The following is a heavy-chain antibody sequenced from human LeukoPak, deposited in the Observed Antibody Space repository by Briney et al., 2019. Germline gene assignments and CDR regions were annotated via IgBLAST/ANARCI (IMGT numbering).Heavy chain of an antibody. V-gene: IGHV3-15*05. CDR1: GFSFTNAW. CDR3: TTDLAITMIRRVIVY. Sequence: PGGSLRLSCAASGFSFTNAWMTWVRQAPGRGLEWVGRIKSKADGETTDYAAPVKGRCTMSRDDSKATLYLQMNYVNTEDTAVYYCTTDLAITMIRRVIVYWGQGTLVTVSS. D-gene: IGHD3-10*01. J-gene: IGHJ4*02. CDR2: IKSKADGETT.